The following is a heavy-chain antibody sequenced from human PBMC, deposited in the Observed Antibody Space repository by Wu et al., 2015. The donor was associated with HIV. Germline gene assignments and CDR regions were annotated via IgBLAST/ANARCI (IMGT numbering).Heavy chain of an antibody. CDR1: GYTFTGYY. CDR3: ARDVSGSGKFLHYYYGMDV. J-gene: IGHJ6*02. D-gene: IGHD3-10*01. Sequence: QVQLVQSGAEVKKPGASVKVSCKASGYTFTGYYMHWVRQAPGQGLEWMGWINPNSGGTNYAQKFQGRVTMTRDTSISTAYMELSRLRSDDTAVYYCARDVSGSGKFLHYYYGMDVWGQGTTVTVSS. V-gene: IGHV1-2*02. CDR2: INPNSGGT.